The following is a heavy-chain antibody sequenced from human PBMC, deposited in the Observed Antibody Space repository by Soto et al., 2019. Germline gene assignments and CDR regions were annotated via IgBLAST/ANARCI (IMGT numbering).Heavy chain of an antibody. Sequence: QVQLVESGGGVVQPGRSLRLSCAASGFTFSSYGMHWVRQAPGKGLEWVAVIWYDGSNKYYADSVKGRFTISRDNSKNTLYLKMNSLRAEDTVVYYCARDRYCSGGSCRRFDYWGQGTLVTVSS. V-gene: IGHV3-33*01. J-gene: IGHJ4*02. CDR1: GFTFSSYG. CDR3: ARDRYCSGGSCRRFDY. CDR2: IWYDGSNK. D-gene: IGHD2-15*01.